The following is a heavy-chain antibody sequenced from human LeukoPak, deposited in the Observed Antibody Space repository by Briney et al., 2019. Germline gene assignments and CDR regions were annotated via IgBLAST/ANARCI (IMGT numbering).Heavy chain of an antibody. J-gene: IGHJ4*02. D-gene: IGHD3-16*01. CDR3: ASRRGTFN. Sequence: SETLSLTCAVYGGSFSGYYWSWIRQPPGKGLEWVGEINHSGSTNYNPSLKSRVTISVDTSKNQFSLKLSSVTAADTAVYYCASRRGTFNWGQGTLVTVSS. V-gene: IGHV4-34*01. CDR2: INHSGST. CDR1: GGSFSGYY.